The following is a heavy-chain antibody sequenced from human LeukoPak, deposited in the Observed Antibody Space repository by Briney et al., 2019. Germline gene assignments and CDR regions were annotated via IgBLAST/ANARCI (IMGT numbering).Heavy chain of an antibody. D-gene: IGHD3-3*01. CDR3: ARDLDYDFWSGHDY. CDR2: ISSSSSYI. Sequence: GGSLRLSCAASGFTFSSYSMNWVRQAPGKGLEWVSSISSSSSYIYYADSVKGRFTISRDNAKNSLYLQMNSLRAEDTAVYYCARDLDYDFWSGHDYWGQGTLVTVSS. J-gene: IGHJ4*02. V-gene: IGHV3-21*01. CDR1: GFTFSSYS.